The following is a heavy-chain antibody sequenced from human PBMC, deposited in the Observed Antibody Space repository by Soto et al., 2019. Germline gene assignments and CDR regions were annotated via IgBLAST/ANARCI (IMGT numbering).Heavy chain of an antibody. Sequence: GGSLRLSCAASGFTFSSYAMSWVRQAPGKGLEWVSAISGSGGSTYYADSVKGRFTISRDNSKNTLYLQMNSLRAEDTAVYYGAKDMGDLEVYYYYYYMDVWGKGTTVTVSS. J-gene: IGHJ6*03. D-gene: IGHD3-16*01. CDR1: GFTFSSYA. V-gene: IGHV3-23*01. CDR3: AKDMGDLEVYYYYYYMDV. CDR2: ISGSGGST.